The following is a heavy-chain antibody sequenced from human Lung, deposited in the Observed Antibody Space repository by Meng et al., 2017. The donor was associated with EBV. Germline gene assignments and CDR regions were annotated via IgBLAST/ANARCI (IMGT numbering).Heavy chain of an antibody. CDR3: ARDSPLDGYSLLDY. J-gene: IGHJ4*02. D-gene: IGHD5-24*01. Sequence: QVQLVQSGSELKQPGASVTVSCRPSGYTFTSYAINWVRQAPGQGPDWMGWIDPNTGNPTYDQGFTGRFVFSLDTSVSTAYLQINSLRADDTAVYYCARDSPLDGYSLLDYWGQGTLGTVSP. V-gene: IGHV7-4-1*02. CDR1: GYTFTSYA. CDR2: IDPNTGNP.